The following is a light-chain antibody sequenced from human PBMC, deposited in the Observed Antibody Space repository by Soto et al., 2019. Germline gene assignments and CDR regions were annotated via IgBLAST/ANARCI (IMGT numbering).Light chain of an antibody. V-gene: IGKV3-11*01. CDR2: DAS. Sequence: EIVLTQSPATLSLSPGERATLSCRASQSVSSYLAWYQPKPGQAPRLLIYDASNRATGIPARFSGSGSGTDFTLTISSLEPEDFAVYYCQQRSNWPFTFGGGTKVEIK. CDR1: QSVSSY. J-gene: IGKJ4*01. CDR3: QQRSNWPFT.